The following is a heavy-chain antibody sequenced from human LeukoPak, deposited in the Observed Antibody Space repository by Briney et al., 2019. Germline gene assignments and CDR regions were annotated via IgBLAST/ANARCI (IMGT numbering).Heavy chain of an antibody. D-gene: IGHD2-2*01. V-gene: IGHV6-1*01. J-gene: IGHJ5*02. Sequence: SQTLSLTCAISGDSVSSNSVTWNWIRQSPSRGLEWLGRTYYRSTWYNDYAVSVRGRITVNPDTSKNQFSLHLDSVTPEDTAVYYCARRLTQYDCFDPWGQGILITVSS. CDR1: GDSVSSNSVT. CDR3: ARRLTQYDCFDP. CDR2: TYYRSTWYN.